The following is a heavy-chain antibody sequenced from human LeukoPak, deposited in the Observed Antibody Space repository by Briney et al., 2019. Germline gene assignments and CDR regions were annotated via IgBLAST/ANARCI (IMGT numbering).Heavy chain of an antibody. J-gene: IGHJ4*02. D-gene: IGHD2-2*01. CDR3: ARARSEGVPAGLPHDS. Sequence: SETPSLTCTVSGGSISSYYWSWIRQPPGKGLEWIGHITYSGDSNYNPSLKSRVTMSVDTSRRHFSLRLSSVSTADTAVYYCARARSEGVPAGLPHDSWGQGTLVSVSS. CDR1: GGSISSYY. V-gene: IGHV4-59*01. CDR2: ITYSGDS.